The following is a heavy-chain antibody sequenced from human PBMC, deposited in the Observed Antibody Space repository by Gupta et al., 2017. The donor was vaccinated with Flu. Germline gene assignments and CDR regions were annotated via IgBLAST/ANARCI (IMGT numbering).Heavy chain of an antibody. J-gene: IGHJ4*02. D-gene: IGHD3-9*01. CDR3: ARAGRYFDWLFPPYYFDY. Sequence: QVQLQQWGAGLLKPSETLSLTCAVYGGSFSGYYWSWIRQPPGKGLEWIGEINHSGSTNYNPSLKSRVTISVDTSKNQFSLKLSSVTAADTAVYYCARAGRYFDWLFPPYYFDYWGQGTLVTVSS. CDR1: GGSFSGYY. V-gene: IGHV4-34*01. CDR2: INHSGST.